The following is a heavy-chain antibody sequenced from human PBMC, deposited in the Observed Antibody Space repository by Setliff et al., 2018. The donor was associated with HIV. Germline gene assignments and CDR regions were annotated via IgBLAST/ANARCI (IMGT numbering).Heavy chain of an antibody. CDR3: AKDISASALYYYGMDV. D-gene: IGHD6-13*01. CDR1: GYSFSSHG. CDR2: ISSYTGKT. V-gene: IGHV1-18*01. Sequence: ASVKVSCKTSGYSFSSHGVSWVRQAPGQGLEWVGWISSYTGKTKYAQNVQGRVTLTTDTSTSTAYMDLRSLRPDDTAVYYCAKDISASALYYYGMDVWGQGTTVTVS. J-gene: IGHJ6*02.